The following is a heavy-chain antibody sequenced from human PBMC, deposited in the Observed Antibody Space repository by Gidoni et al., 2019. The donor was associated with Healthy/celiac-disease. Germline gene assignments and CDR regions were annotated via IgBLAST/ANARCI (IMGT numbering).Heavy chain of an antibody. J-gene: IGHJ4*02. Sequence: QVQLQESGPGLVKPSGTLSLTCAVSGGSISSSHWWSWVRQPPGKGLEWIGEIYHSGSTNYNPSLKSRVTISVDKSKNQFSLKLSSVTAADTAVYYCARAKSSYYYDSSGSYYFDYWGQGTLVTVSS. CDR1: GGSISSSHW. D-gene: IGHD3-22*01. CDR2: IYHSGST. CDR3: ARAKSSYYYDSSGSYYFDY. V-gene: IGHV4-4*02.